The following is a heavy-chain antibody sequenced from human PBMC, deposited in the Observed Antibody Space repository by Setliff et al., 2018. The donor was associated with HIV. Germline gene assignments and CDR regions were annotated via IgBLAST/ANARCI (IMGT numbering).Heavy chain of an antibody. CDR2: TSWSGAST. V-gene: IGHV3-20*04. J-gene: IGHJ6*03. Sequence: GGSLRLSCAASGFTFDDYGMNWVRQVPGKGLEWVSGTSWSGASTGYGDSVKGRFIMSRDNAKNSVYLQMNSLRAEDAALYYCARDDRDYSGSGGGRYMDVWGEGTRSPSP. CDR1: GFTFDDYG. CDR3: ARDDRDYSGSGGGRYMDV. D-gene: IGHD3-10*01.